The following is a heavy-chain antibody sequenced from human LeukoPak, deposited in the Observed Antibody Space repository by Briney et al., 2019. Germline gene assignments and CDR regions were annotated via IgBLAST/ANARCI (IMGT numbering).Heavy chain of an antibody. D-gene: IGHD3-22*01. J-gene: IGHJ4*02. Sequence: GGSLRLSCAASGFTFSSYAMSWVRQAPGKGLEWVSAISGSGGSTYYADSVKGRFTIFRDNSKNTLYLQMNSLRAEDTAVYYCAKARYYDSSGYYPFDYWGQGTLVTVSS. CDR1: GFTFSSYA. CDR2: ISGSGGST. V-gene: IGHV3-23*01. CDR3: AKARYYDSSGYYPFDY.